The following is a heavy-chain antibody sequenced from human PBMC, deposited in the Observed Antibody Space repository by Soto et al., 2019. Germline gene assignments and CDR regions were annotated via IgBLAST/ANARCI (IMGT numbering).Heavy chain of an antibody. V-gene: IGHV3-13*01. CDR3: ARGALTATEYYFDY. J-gene: IGHJ4*02. Sequence: GGSLRLSCAASGFTFSSYDMHWVRQATGKGLEWVSAIGTAGDTYYPGSVKGRFTISRENAKNSLYLQMNSLRAEDTAVYYCARGALTATEYYFDYWGQGTLVTVSS. CDR1: GFTFSSYD. D-gene: IGHD5-18*01. CDR2: IGTAGDT.